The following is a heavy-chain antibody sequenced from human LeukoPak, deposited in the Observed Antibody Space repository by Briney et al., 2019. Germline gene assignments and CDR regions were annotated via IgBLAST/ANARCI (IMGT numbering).Heavy chain of an antibody. J-gene: IGHJ3*02. CDR3: TTNDAFDI. Sequence: GGSLRLSCAASGFTFSNAWMSWVRQAPGKGLEWVGRIKTTIDGDGGATDYAAPVKGRFSISRDDSKNTLYLQMNSLKTEDTAVYYRTTNDAFDIWGQGTMVTVSS. CDR1: GFTFSNAW. V-gene: IGHV3-15*01. CDR2: IKTTIDGDGGAT.